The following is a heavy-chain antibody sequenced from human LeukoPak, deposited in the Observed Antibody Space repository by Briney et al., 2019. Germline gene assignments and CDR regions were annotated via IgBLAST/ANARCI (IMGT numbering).Heavy chain of an antibody. J-gene: IGHJ3*01. Sequence: GGSLRLSCVASGFTVRSSYMSWVRQAPGKGLEWVSVIYSGGSPDYADSAKGRFTISSDNSKNTLYLQMNSLRVEDTAVYYCARDGADNSGYYFGSLWGQGTMVTVSS. CDR1: GFTVRSSY. CDR3: ARDGADNSGYYFGSL. D-gene: IGHD3-22*01. V-gene: IGHV3-53*01. CDR2: IYSGGSP.